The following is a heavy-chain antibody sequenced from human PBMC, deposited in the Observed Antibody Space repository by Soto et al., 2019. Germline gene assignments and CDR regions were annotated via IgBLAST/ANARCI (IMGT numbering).Heavy chain of an antibody. CDR3: ARAGTVFGLLGNYYGMDV. Sequence: ASVKVSCKASGYTFTSYAMHWVRQAPGQRLEWMGWINAGNGNTKYSQKFQGRVTISRDTSASTVYMELSSLRSEDTAVYYCARAGTVFGLLGNYYGMDVWGQGTTVTVS. CDR2: INAGNGNT. CDR1: GYTFTSYA. D-gene: IGHD3-3*01. V-gene: IGHV1-3*01. J-gene: IGHJ6*02.